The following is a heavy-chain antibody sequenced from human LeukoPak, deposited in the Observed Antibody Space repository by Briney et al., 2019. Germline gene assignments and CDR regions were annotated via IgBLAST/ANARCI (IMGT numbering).Heavy chain of an antibody. CDR3: APDLRGAAWSLDY. V-gene: IGHV3-23*01. CDR1: GFTFSSYA. J-gene: IGHJ4*02. Sequence: PGGSLRLSCAASGFTFSSYAMTWVRQAPGKGLEWVSVISGRGGSTYYTDSVEGRFTISRDNSKNTLYLQMNSLRAEDTAVYYCAPDLRGAAWSLDYWGQGTLVTVSS. CDR2: ISGRGGST. D-gene: IGHD2-15*01.